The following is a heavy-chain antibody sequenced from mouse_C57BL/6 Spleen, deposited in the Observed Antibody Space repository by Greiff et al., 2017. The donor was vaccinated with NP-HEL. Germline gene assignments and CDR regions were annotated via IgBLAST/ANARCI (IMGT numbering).Heavy chain of an antibody. J-gene: IGHJ1*03. Sequence: QVQLQQSGAELARPGASVKLSCKASGYTFTSYGISWVKQRTGQGLEWIGEIYPRSGNTYYNEKFKGKATLTADKSSSTAYMELRSLTSEDSAVYFCARELGQEGYFDVWGTGTTVTVSS. CDR3: ARELGQEGYFDV. CDR2: IYPRSGNT. V-gene: IGHV1-81*01. CDR1: GYTFTSYG. D-gene: IGHD4-1*01.